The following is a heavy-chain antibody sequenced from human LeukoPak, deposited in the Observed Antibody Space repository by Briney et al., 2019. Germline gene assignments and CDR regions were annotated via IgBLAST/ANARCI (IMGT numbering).Heavy chain of an antibody. J-gene: IGHJ5*02. Sequence: GGSLRLSCAASGFSFSSYAMYWVRQAPGKGLDWVSCIDASGGATYYADSVRGRFTISRDNSKNTFYLQMNSLRAEDTAVYSCAKGSGSGWYGWFAPWGQETLVTVSS. V-gene: IGHV3-23*01. D-gene: IGHD6-19*01. CDR1: GFSFSSYA. CDR3: AKGSGSGWYGWFAP. CDR2: IDASGGAT.